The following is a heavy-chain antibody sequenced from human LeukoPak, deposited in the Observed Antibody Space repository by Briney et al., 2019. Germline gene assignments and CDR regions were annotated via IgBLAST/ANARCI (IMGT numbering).Heavy chain of an antibody. V-gene: IGHV5-51*01. Sequence: GESLKISCKGSEYSFTNYWIGWVRQMPGKGLEWMGIICPGDSDTRYSPSFQGQVTISADKSISTAYLQWSSLKASDTAMYFCATYAGRYSKYFQHWGQGTLVTVSS. CDR2: ICPGDSDT. D-gene: IGHD3-10*01. J-gene: IGHJ1*01. CDR3: ATYAGRYSKYFQH. CDR1: EYSFTNYW.